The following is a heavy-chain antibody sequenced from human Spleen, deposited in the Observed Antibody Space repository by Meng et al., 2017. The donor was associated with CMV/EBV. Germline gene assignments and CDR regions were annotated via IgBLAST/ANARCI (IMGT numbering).Heavy chain of an antibody. D-gene: IGHD1-14*01. Sequence: CTVSGGSISSGGYYWIWIRQLPGKGLEWIGYIYYSGSTYYKPSLMSRVTISVDTAKNHFSLNLSSVTAADTAVYYCARARNRAFDYWGRGTLVTVSS. CDR2: IYYSGST. J-gene: IGHJ4*02. V-gene: IGHV4-31*03. CDR3: ARARNRAFDY. CDR1: GGSISSGGYY.